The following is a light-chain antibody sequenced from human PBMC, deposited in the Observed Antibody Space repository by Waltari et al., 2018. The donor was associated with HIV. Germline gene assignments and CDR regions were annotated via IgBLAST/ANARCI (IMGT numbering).Light chain of an antibody. Sequence: TQTPGTLSMSPGDAAPLSCRASQSISSWLAWYQQKPGKAPKLLIYKASSLESGVPSRFSGSGSGTEFTLTISSLQPDDFATYYCQQSYSTPRTFGQGTKVEIK. CDR1: QSISSW. J-gene: IGKJ1*01. CDR3: QQSYSTPRT. V-gene: IGKV1-5*03. CDR2: KAS.